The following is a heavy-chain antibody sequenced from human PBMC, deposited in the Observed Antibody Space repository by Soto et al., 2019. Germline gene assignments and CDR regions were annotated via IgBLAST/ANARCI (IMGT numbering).Heavy chain of an antibody. CDR1: GYSFTSYW. V-gene: IGHV5-51*01. CDR2: IYPGDSDT. Sequence: EVQLVQSGAEVKKPGESLKISCKGSGYSFTSYWIGWPRQMPGKGLEWMGIIYPGDSDTRYSPSFQGQVTISADKSIRTAYLPWSRLKASDTAMYYCANTAAGGKNYSGMDVWGQGTTVTVAS. CDR3: ANTAAGGKNYSGMDV. D-gene: IGHD6-13*01. J-gene: IGHJ6*02.